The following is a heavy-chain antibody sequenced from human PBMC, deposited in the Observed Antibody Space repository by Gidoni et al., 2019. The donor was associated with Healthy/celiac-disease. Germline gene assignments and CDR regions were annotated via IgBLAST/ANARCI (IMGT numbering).Heavy chain of an antibody. V-gene: IGHV3-15*01. Sequence: EVQLVESGGGVVKPGGFLRLSCAAAGFTFGNAWMSGVRRAPGKGLEWVGRIKSKTGGGTTDYAAPVTGRFYISRDESKNTLYLQMNSLKTEDTAVYYCTTDRPYYYDSSGYYYYYYGMGVWGQGTTVTVSS. CDR2: IKSKTGGGTT. D-gene: IGHD3-22*01. CDR1: GFTFGNAW. J-gene: IGHJ6*02. CDR3: TTDRPYYYDSSGYYYYYYGMGV.